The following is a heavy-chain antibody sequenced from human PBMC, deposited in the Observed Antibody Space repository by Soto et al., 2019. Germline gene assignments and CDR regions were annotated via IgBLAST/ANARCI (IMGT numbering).Heavy chain of an antibody. CDR3: AHRPRLSDYGDYYPENWFYP. CDR2: IYWDDDK. J-gene: IGHJ5*02. D-gene: IGHD4-17*01. V-gene: IGHV2-5*02. CDR1: GFSLSTSGVG. Sequence: SGPTLVNPTQTLTLTCTFSGFSLSTSGVGVGWIRQPPGKALEWLALIYWDDDKRYSPSLKSRLTITKDTSKNQVVLTMTNMDPVDTATYYCAHRPRLSDYGDYYPENWFYPWGQGTLFTVSS.